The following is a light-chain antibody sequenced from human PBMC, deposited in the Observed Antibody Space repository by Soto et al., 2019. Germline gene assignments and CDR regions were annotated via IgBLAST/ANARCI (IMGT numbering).Light chain of an antibody. V-gene: IGLV2-14*02. J-gene: IGLJ3*02. CDR2: EVN. CDR1: ISDVGSHNL. CDR3: SSYTTDTIWV. Sequence: QSALTQPASVSGSPGQSITISCTGTISDVGSHNLVSWYQQHPDKAPKLIIYEVNERPSGVSSRFSGSKSGNTASLTVSGLQPDDEADYYCSSYTTDTIWVFGGGTKVTVL.